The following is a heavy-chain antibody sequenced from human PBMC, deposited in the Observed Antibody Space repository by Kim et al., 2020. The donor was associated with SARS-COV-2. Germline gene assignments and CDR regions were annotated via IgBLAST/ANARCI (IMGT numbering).Heavy chain of an antibody. J-gene: IGHJ5*02. Sequence: GGSLRLSCAASGFSFSGYYMSWVRQAPGKGLEWVSVIYSDGSTTNAADVKDRLSTFSRNYTKTAFLQLMNMMAADATAYYYAGHDWFDPWGQGTPATVSS. D-gene: IGHD1-1*01. CDR3: AGHDWFDP. V-gene: IGHV3-53*01. CDR2: IYSDGST. CDR1: GFSFSGYY.